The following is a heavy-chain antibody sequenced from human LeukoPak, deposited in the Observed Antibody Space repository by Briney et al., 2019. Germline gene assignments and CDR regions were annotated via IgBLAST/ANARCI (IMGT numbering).Heavy chain of an antibody. D-gene: IGHD3-16*02. V-gene: IGHV1-2*02. Sequence: GASVKVSCKTSGYTFTGYYLHWVRQAPGQGLEWMGWIRPNSGGTKNAQKFQGRVTITADESTSTAYMELSSLRSEDTAVYYCARAYYDYVWGSYRHNWFDPWGQGTLVTVSS. CDR3: ARAYYDYVWGSYRHNWFDP. J-gene: IGHJ5*02. CDR2: IRPNSGGT. CDR1: GYTFTGYY.